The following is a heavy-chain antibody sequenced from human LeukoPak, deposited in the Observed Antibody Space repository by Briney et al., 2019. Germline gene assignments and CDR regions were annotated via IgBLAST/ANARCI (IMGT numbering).Heavy chain of an antibody. CDR3: ASQGSAMVRGVNDY. CDR2: IIPIFGTA. Sequence: ASVKVSCKASGGTFSSYAISWVRQATGQGLECMGGIIPIFGTANYAQKLQGRVTITADESTSTAYMELSSLRSEDTAVYYCASQGSAMVRGVNDYWGQGTLVTVSS. D-gene: IGHD3-10*01. CDR1: GGTFSSYA. V-gene: IGHV1-69*13. J-gene: IGHJ4*02.